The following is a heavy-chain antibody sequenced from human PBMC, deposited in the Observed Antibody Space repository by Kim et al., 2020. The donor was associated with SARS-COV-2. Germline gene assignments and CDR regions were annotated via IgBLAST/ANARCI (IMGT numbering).Heavy chain of an antibody. Sequence: GESLKISCKGSGYSFTTYWIGWVRQMPGKGLEWMGIIYPGDSETRYSPSFQGQVTISADTSISTAYLQWSSLKASDTAIYYCATSIPLEDAFDMWGQGTMVTVSS. V-gene: IGHV5-51*01. CDR1: GYSFTTYW. J-gene: IGHJ3*02. CDR3: ATSIPLEDAFDM. CDR2: IYPGDSET.